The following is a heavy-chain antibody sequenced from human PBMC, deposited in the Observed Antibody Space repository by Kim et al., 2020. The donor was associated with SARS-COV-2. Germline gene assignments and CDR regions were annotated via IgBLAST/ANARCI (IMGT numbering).Heavy chain of an antibody. Sequence: SETLSLTCAVYGGSFSGYYWSWIRQPPGKGLEWIGEINHSGSTNYNPSLKSRVTISVDTSKNQFSLKLSSVTAADTAVYYCARGGFTIFGKPQNWFDPWGQGTLVTVSS. J-gene: IGHJ5*02. CDR2: INHSGST. V-gene: IGHV4-34*01. CDR1: GGSFSGYY. CDR3: ARGGFTIFGKPQNWFDP. D-gene: IGHD3-3*01.